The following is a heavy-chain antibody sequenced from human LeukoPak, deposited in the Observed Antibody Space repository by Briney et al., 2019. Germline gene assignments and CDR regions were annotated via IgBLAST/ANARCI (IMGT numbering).Heavy chain of an antibody. Sequence: SETQTLTCAVSGYSISSWYYWGWIRQPPGKGLEWIGYMYHSGSTYYNPSLKSPVTISVDTSENQFSLKLTSVTAADTAVYFCARHRLSPTSGYAFDYMDVWGKGNTVTVSS. CDR3: ARHRLSPTSGYAFDYMDV. D-gene: IGHD5-12*01. V-gene: IGHV4-38-2*01. J-gene: IGHJ6*03. CDR2: MYHSGST. CDR1: GYSISSWYY.